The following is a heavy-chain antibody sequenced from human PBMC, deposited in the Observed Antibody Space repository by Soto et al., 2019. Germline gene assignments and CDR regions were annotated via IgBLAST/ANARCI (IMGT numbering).Heavy chain of an antibody. CDR2: IIPIFGTA. J-gene: IGHJ6*02. CDR1: GGTFSSYA. Sequence: SVKVSCKASGGTFSSYAISWVRQVPGQGLEWMGGIIPIFGTANYAQKFQGRVTITADKSTSTAYMELSSLRSEATAVYYCARQRDGDVYNWDYYGMDVWGQGTTVTVSS. CDR3: ARQRDGDVYNWDYYGMDV. V-gene: IGHV1-69*06. D-gene: IGHD1-1*01.